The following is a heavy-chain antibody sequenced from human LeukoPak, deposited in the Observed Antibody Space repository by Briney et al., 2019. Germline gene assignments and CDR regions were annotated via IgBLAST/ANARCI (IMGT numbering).Heavy chain of an antibody. Sequence: GGSLRLSCAASGFSFSSYEMNWVRQAPGKGLEWISYINSNGRNIDYADSVKGRFTISRDNAKNSLYLQMNSLRAEDTAVYYCARVLHRRNYDSSVYYGYWGQGTLVTVSS. V-gene: IGHV3-48*03. J-gene: IGHJ4*02. CDR3: ARVLHRRNYDSSVYYGY. CDR1: GFSFSSYE. D-gene: IGHD3-22*01. CDR2: INSNGRNI.